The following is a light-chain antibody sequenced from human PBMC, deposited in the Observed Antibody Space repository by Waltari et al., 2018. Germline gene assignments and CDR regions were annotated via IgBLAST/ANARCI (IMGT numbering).Light chain of an antibody. CDR3: QQYDGSVLT. V-gene: IGKV3-20*01. Sequence: IVLTQSPATLSLSPGERATLSCRASQSVSSTSLTWYQLKSGQAPRLLIYGASSRATAIPDRFSGSGSGTDFTLIISRLEPEDFVVYYCQQYDGSVLTFGGGTKVEIK. CDR1: QSVSSTS. J-gene: IGKJ4*01. CDR2: GAS.